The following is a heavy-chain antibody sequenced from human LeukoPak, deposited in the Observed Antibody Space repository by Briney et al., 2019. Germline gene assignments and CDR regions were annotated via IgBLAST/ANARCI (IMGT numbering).Heavy chain of an antibody. J-gene: IGHJ5*02. V-gene: IGHV3-49*03. CDR1: GFTFGDYA. D-gene: IGHD3-22*01. CDR2: IRSKAYGGTT. CDR3: TRDCYYDSSGYP. Sequence: GGSLRLSCTASGFTFGDYAMSWFRQAPEKGLEWVGFIRSKAYGGTTEYAAPVKGRFTISRDDSKSIAYLQMNSLKTEDTAVYYCTRDCYYDSSGYPWGQGTLVTVSS.